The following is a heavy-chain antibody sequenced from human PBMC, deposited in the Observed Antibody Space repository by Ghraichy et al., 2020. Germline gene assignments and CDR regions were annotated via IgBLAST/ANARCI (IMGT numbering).Heavy chain of an antibody. D-gene: IGHD2-2*01. V-gene: IGHV1-18*04. CDR3: ASHQTLPAALPSYYYGMDV. Sequence: ASVKVSCKASGYTFTSYGISWVRQAPGQGLEWMGWISAYNGNTNYAQKLQGRVTMTTDTSTSTAYMELRSLRSDDTAVYYCASHQTLPAALPSYYYGMDVWGKGTTVTVSS. CDR1: GYTFTSYG. CDR2: ISAYNGNT. J-gene: IGHJ6*04.